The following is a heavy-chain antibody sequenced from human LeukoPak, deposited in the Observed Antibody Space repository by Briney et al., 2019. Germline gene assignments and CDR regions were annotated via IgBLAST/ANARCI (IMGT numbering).Heavy chain of an antibody. CDR3: ARDGPWLLEWSNTGFFDF. CDR2: VNPTSGGT. J-gene: IGHJ4*01. CDR1: GYTFTDYY. V-gene: IGHV1-2*02. Sequence: GASVKVSCKASGYTFTDYYIHWVRQVPGQGLEGMGWVNPTSGGTTYAQKFEGRVTMTRDTSISTAYMELSRLTSDDTAVYYCARDGPWLLEWSNTGFFDFWGHGTLVTVSS. D-gene: IGHD3-3*01.